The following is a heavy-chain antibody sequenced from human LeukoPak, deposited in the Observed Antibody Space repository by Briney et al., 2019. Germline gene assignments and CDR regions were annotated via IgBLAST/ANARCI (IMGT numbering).Heavy chain of an antibody. Sequence: PSETLSLTCTVSGGSISPYYWTWIRQPPGKGLEWIGYIYYSGSTNYNPSLKSRVTMSLDTSKNQFSLKLSSVTAADTAVYYCARDTPGGGPGYWGQGTLVTVSS. J-gene: IGHJ4*02. CDR1: GGSISPYY. CDR3: ARDTPGGGPGY. D-gene: IGHD2-15*01. V-gene: IGHV4-59*01. CDR2: IYYSGST.